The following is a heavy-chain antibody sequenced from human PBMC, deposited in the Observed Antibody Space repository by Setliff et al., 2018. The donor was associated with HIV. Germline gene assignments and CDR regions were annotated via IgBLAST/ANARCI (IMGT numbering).Heavy chain of an antibody. CDR2: IYPSGNI. D-gene: IGHD3-10*01. CDR1: SGSISRYY. J-gene: IGHJ4*02. Sequence: NPSETLSLTCTVSSGSISRYYWSWIRQPAGKGLEWIGRIYPSGNINYNPSLKSRLTMSIDTSKNQFSLKLSSVTATDTAVYYCARDAGPHYGSGPPLEYWGQGIQVTVSS. CDR3: ARDAGPHYGSGPPLEY. V-gene: IGHV4-4*07.